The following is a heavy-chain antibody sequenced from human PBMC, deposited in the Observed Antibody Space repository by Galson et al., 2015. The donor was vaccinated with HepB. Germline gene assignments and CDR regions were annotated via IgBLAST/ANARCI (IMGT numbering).Heavy chain of an antibody. D-gene: IGHD2-15*01. CDR1: GFTFSSYA. CDR2: ISGSGGST. Sequence: SLRLSCAASGFTFSSYAMSWVRQAPGKGLEWVSAISGSGGSTYYADSVKGRFTISRDNSKNTLYLQMNSLRAEDTAVYYCAKGLGYCSGGSCYPASHYFDYWGQGTLVTVSS. J-gene: IGHJ4*02. CDR3: AKGLGYCSGGSCYPASHYFDY. V-gene: IGHV3-23*01.